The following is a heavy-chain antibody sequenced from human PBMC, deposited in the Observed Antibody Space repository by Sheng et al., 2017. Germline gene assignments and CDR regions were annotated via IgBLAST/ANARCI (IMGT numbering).Heavy chain of an antibody. CDR2: ISGSGGGT. V-gene: IGHV3-23*04. J-gene: IGHJ4*02. CDR1: GFTFSIYG. Sequence: EVQLVESGGGLVQPGGTLRLSCAVSGFTFSIYGMTWVRQAPGKGLEWVSSISGSGGGTFYADSVKGRFIISRDNSKNTLYLQMHSLRAEDTAIYYCAKDRDLLNWGQGTLLTVSS. CDR3: AKDRDLLN.